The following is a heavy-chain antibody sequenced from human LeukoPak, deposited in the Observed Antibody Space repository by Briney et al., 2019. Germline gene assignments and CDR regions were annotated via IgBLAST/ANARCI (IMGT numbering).Heavy chain of an antibody. CDR3: AKGGDGDYYYYYGMDV. CDR2: ISGSGGST. D-gene: IGHD4-17*01. CDR1: GFTFSSYA. V-gene: IGHV3-23*01. Sequence: GGSLRLSCAASGFTFSSYAMSWVRQAPGKGLEWVSAISGSGGSTYYAGSVKGRFTISRDNSKNTLYLQMNSLRAEDTAVYYCAKGGDGDYYYYYGMDVWGQGTTVTVSS. J-gene: IGHJ6*02.